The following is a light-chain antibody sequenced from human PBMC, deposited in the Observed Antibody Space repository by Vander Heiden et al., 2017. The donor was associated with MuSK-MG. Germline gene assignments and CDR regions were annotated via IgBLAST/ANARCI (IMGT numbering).Light chain of an antibody. CDR3: QKDNSAPFT. CDR2: AAA. V-gene: IGKV1-27*01. Sequence: DIQMTQSPSSLSASVGDRVTITCRASQDIGSYLAWYQQKPGKVPKLLIYAAAGLESGVPSRFSGSGSGTDFTLTISSLQPEDVATYYCQKDNSAPFTFGHGTRVDIK. CDR1: QDIGSY. J-gene: IGKJ3*01.